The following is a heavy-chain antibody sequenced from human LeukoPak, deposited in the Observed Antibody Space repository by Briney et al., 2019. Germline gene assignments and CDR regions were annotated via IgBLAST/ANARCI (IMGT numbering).Heavy chain of an antibody. J-gene: IGHJ4*02. V-gene: IGHV4-38-2*02. Sequence: SETLSLTCTVSGYSISSGYYWGWIRQPPGKGLEWIGSIYHSGSTYYNPSLKSRVTISVDKSKNQFSLKLSSVTAADTAVYYCARERITYYYGSGSYYNFPFDYWGQGTLVTVSS. D-gene: IGHD3-10*01. CDR1: GYSISSGYY. CDR3: ARERITYYYGSGSYYNFPFDY. CDR2: IYHSGST.